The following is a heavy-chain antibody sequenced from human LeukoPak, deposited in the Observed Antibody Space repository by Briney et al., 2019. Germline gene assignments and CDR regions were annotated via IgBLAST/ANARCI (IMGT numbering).Heavy chain of an antibody. CDR3: ARGETEETGTRAAAFDI. D-gene: IGHD6-13*01. Sequence: GASVKVSCQASGYTFTGYYLHWVRQAPGQGLEWMGWINPNSGGTKYAQKFQGRVTMTRDTSISTAYMELTRLRSDDTAVYYCARGETEETGTRAAAFDICGQGTMVTVSS. CDR1: GYTFTGYY. CDR2: INPNSGGT. J-gene: IGHJ3*02. V-gene: IGHV1-2*02.